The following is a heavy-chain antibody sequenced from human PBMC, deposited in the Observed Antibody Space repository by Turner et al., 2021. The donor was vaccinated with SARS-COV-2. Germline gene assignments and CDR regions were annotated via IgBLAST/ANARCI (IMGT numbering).Heavy chain of an antibody. Sequence: HVQMGHSGAEVQNPEGSVKVPCTVSGPTLTELSMHWVAHVPGKGLECMWDFDPEYGETIYSQKFQARVTMTEDTSTDTAYLELIRLRSEDTAVYYWATAPRCFPNGVCPNWCDPWGQGTLVTVSS. V-gene: IGHV1-24*01. J-gene: IGHJ5*02. CDR1: GPTLTELS. CDR3: ATAPRCFPNGVCPNWCDP. CDR2: FDPEYGET. D-gene: IGHD2-8*01.